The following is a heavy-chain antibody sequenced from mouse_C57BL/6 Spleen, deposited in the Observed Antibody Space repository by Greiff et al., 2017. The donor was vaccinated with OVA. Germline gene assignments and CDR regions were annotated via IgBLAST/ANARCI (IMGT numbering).Heavy chain of an antibody. Sequence: EVQGVESGGGLVQPGGSLSLSCAASGFTFTDYYMSWVRQPPGKALEWLGFIRNKANGYTTEYSASVKGRFTISRDNSQSILYLQMNALRAEDSATYYCASWGYHYQYYFDYWGQGTTLTVSS. CDR3: ASWGYHYQYYFDY. J-gene: IGHJ2*01. CDR2: IRNKANGYTT. V-gene: IGHV7-3*01. CDR1: GFTFTDYY. D-gene: IGHD2-2*01.